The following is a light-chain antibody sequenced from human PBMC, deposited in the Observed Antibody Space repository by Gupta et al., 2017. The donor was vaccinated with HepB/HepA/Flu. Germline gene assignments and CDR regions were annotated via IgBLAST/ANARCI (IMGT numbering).Light chain of an antibody. CDR2: YND. CDR1: TSNVGSNN. V-gene: IGLV1-44*01. Sequence: VLPHSTSISCAPCQTHSIPCSGSTSNVGSNNVNWYQQLPGTAPKLLIYYNDERPSGVPDRISGSKSGTSASLAISGLQSEDEADYYCAAWDTSLNAVVFGGGTKLTVL. CDR3: AAWDTSLNAVV. J-gene: IGLJ2*01.